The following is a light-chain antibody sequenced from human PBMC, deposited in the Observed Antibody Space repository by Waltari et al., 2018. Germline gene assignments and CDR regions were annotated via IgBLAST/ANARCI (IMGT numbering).Light chain of an antibody. CDR2: GAS. V-gene: IGKV3-20*01. Sequence: ENVLTQSPSTLSLSPGEGATLSCRASQRVSSSYLAWYQQKPGQAPRLLIYGASSRATGIPDRFSGSGSGTDFTLTISRLEPEDFAVYYCQQYGSSLYTFGQGTKLEI. J-gene: IGKJ2*01. CDR3: QQYGSSLYT. CDR1: QRVSSSY.